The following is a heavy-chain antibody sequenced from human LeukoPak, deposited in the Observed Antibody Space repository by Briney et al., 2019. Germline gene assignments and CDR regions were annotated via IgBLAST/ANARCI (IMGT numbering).Heavy chain of an antibody. CDR3: AKDTMVRGRATGRYFQH. J-gene: IGHJ1*01. Sequence: GGSLRLSCAAPGFTFSSYGMHWVRQAPGKGLEWVAVISYDGSNKYYADSVKGRFTISRDNSKNTLYLQMNSLRAEDTAVYYCAKDTMVRGRATGRYFQHWGQGTLVTVSS. CDR1: GFTFSSYG. V-gene: IGHV3-30*18. CDR2: ISYDGSNK. D-gene: IGHD3-10*01.